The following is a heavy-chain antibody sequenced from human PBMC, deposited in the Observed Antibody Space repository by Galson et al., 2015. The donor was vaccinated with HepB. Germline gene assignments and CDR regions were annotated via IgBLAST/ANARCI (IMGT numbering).Heavy chain of an antibody. CDR1: GYSFATYP. CDR3: ARDHATYPNWFDP. D-gene: IGHD1-1*01. CDR2: IRTNTGKP. Sequence: VSCKASGYSFATYPIHWVRQAPGQGPEWMGWIRTNTGKPTYAQGVTGRFLFSLDTSVSTAFLQISSLKAEDTAVYYCARDHATYPNWFDPWGLGTPVIVSS. J-gene: IGHJ5*02. V-gene: IGHV7-4-1*02.